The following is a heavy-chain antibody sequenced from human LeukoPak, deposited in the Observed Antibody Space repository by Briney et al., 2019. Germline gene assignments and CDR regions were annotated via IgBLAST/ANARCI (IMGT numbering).Heavy chain of an antibody. J-gene: IGHJ6*03. D-gene: IGHD3-10*01. V-gene: IGHV3-21*01. CDR3: ARGRGYYYYYMDV. CDR1: GFTFSSYS. Sequence: GGSLRLSCAASGFTFSSYSMNWVRQAPGKGREWVSSISSSSSYIYYADSVKGRFTISRDNAKNSLYLQMNSLRAEDTAVYYCARGRGYYYYYMDVWGKGTTVTVSS. CDR2: ISSSSSYI.